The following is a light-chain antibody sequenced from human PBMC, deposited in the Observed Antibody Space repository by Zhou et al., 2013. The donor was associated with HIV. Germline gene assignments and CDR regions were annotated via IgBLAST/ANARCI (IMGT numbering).Light chain of an antibody. CDR3: QQYDNLQLT. Sequence: DIQMTQSPSSLSASVGDRVTITCQASQDISKYLNWYQQKPGKAPKLLIYDASNLETGVPSRFSGSGSGTDFTFTITSLQPEDIATYYCQQYDNLQLTFGGGTKVEIK. CDR2: DAS. V-gene: IGKV1-33*01. J-gene: IGKJ4*01. CDR1: QDISKY.